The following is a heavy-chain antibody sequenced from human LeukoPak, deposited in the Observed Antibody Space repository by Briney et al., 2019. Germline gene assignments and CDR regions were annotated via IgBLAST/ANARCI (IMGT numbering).Heavy chain of an antibody. J-gene: IGHJ6*04. CDR3: ARDCSRLLDV. V-gene: IGHV1-46*01. CDR2: INPSGGST. Sequence: ASVTVSCKASGYTFTSYYMHWVRQAPGQGLEWMGIINPSGGSTSYAQKFQGRVTMTRDMSTSTVYMELSSLRSEDTAVYYCARDCSRLLDVWGKGTTVTVSS. D-gene: IGHD2-21*01. CDR1: GYTFTSYY.